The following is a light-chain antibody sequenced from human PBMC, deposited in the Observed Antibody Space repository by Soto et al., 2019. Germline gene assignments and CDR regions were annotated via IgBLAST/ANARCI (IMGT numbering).Light chain of an antibody. CDR2: DAP. V-gene: IGKV1-5*01. Sequence: DLQMTQSPSTLSASVGDRVTITCRSSQSCRNSLAWYQQKAGKAPTLLIYDAPTLQSGVPSRFSGSGSGAEFSLTISSLQPEDFATYYCLCYITYPWTFGQGTLVDIK. CDR3: LCYITYPWT. CDR1: QSCRNS. J-gene: IGKJ1*01.